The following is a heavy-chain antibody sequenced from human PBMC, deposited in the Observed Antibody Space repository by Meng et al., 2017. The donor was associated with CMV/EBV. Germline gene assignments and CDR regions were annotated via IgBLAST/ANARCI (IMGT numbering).Heavy chain of an antibody. CDR2: ISSSSSTI. D-gene: IGHD4-17*01. Sequence: GESLKISCAASGFTFSSYSMNWARQAPGKGLEWVSYISSSSSTIYYADSVKGRFTISRDNAKNSLYLQMNSLRAEDTAVYYCAAYGDYNWFDPWGQGTLVTVSS. J-gene: IGHJ5*02. CDR1: GFTFSSYS. CDR3: AAYGDYNWFDP. V-gene: IGHV3-48*04.